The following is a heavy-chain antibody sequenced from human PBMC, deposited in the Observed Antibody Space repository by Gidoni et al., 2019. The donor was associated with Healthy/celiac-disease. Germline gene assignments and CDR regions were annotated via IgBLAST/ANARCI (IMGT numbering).Heavy chain of an antibody. D-gene: IGHD3-10*01. J-gene: IGHJ4*02. V-gene: IGHV3-9*01. Sequence: RFTISRDNAKNSLYLQMNSLRAEDTALYYCAKGNLWFRYFDYWGQGTLVTVSS. CDR3: AKGNLWFRYFDY.